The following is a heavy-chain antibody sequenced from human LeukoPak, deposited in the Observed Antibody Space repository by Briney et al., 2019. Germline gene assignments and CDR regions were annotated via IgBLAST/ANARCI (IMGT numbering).Heavy chain of an antibody. D-gene: IGHD2-2*02. J-gene: IGHJ4*02. V-gene: IGHV1-18*01. CDR3: ARSPAAIDY. CDR1: GYTLTSYG. Sequence: GGSVKVSCKASGYTLTSYGISWVRQAPGQGLEWMGWISAYNGNTNYAQKLQSRVTMTTDTSTSTAYSQMARLRSEYSSVYYCARSPAAIDYWGEVTVVTVSS. CDR2: ISAYNGNT.